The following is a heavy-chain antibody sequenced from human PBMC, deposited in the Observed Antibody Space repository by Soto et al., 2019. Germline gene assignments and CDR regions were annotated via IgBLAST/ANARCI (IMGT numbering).Heavy chain of an antibody. CDR2: IIPIFGTA. V-gene: IGHV1-69*13. CDR1: GGTFSSYA. J-gene: IGHJ4*02. CDR3: ARAVAHYGGNPYYYFDY. D-gene: IGHD4-17*01. Sequence: ASVKVSCKASGGTFSSYAISWVRQAPGQGLEWMGGIIPIFGTANYAQKFQGRVTITADESTSTAYMGLSSLRSEDTAVYYCARAVAHYGGNPYYYFDYWGQGTLVTVSS.